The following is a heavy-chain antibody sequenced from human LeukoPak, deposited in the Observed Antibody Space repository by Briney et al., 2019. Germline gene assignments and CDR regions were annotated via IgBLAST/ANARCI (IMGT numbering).Heavy chain of an antibody. Sequence: ASVKVSCKASGYTFTGYYMHWVRQAPGQGLEWMGIINPSGGSTSYVQKFQGRVTMTRDISTSTVYMELSSLRSEDTAVYYCARDSNLGYCSGGGCYANWFDPWGQGTLVTVSS. CDR3: ARDSNLGYCSGGGCYANWFDP. J-gene: IGHJ5*02. CDR2: INPSGGST. D-gene: IGHD2-15*01. CDR1: GYTFTGYY. V-gene: IGHV1-46*01.